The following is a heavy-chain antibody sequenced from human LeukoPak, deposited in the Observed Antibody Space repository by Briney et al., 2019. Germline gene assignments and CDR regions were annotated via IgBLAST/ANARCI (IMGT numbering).Heavy chain of an antibody. CDR2: ISSSSSYI. V-gene: IGHV3-21*01. Sequence: GGSLRLSCAASGFTFSSYSMNWVRQAPGKGLGWVSSISSSSSYIYYADSVKGRFTISRDNAKNSLYLQMNSLRAEDTAVYYCARAPQTSILWFDYWGQGTLVTVSS. D-gene: IGHD3-16*01. CDR1: GFTFSSYS. J-gene: IGHJ4*02. CDR3: ARAPQTSILWFDY.